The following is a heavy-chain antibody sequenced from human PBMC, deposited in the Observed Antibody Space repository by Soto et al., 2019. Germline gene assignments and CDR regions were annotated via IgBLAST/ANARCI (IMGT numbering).Heavy chain of an antibody. Sequence: QALSIPFAISGDSVSSNTASCNLIRQSPSRGLEWLGRTYFRSKWYNDYAVSVKSRIIINPDTSNNQFSLQLNSVTPEDTAVYFCAKGDNLGPKTGYAFDPWGQGIMVTVSS. D-gene: IGHD5-12*01. CDR2: TYFRSKWYN. J-gene: IGHJ5*02. V-gene: IGHV6-1*01. CDR3: AKGDNLGPKTGYAFDP. CDR1: GDSVSSNTAS.